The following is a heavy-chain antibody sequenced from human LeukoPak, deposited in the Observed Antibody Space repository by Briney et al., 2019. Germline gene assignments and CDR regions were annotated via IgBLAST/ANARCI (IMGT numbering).Heavy chain of an antibody. CDR3: AREARAVTTYWFDP. V-gene: IGHV4-39*07. Sequence: SETLSLTRTVSGGSISSSSYYWGWIRQPPGKGLEWIGSIYYSGSTYYNPSLKSRVTISVDTSKNQFSLKLSSVTAADTAVYYCAREARAVTTYWFDPWGQGTLVTVSS. CDR2: IYYSGST. D-gene: IGHD4-17*01. CDR1: GGSISSSSYY. J-gene: IGHJ5*02.